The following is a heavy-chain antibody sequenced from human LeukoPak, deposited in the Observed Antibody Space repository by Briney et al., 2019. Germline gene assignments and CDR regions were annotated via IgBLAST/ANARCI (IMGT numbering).Heavy chain of an antibody. V-gene: IGHV4-34*01. CDR3: ARGGRYSSSWAQFDY. D-gene: IGHD6-13*01. Sequence: SETLSLTCAVYGGSFSGYYWSWIRQPPGKGLEWIGEINHSGSTNYNPSLKSRVTISVDTSKNQFSLKLSSVTAADTAVYYCARGGRYSSSWAQFDYWGQGTLVTVSS. CDR1: GGSFSGYY. CDR2: INHSGST. J-gene: IGHJ4*02.